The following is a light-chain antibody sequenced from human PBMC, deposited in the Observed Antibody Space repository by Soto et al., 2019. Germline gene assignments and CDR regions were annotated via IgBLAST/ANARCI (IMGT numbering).Light chain of an antibody. CDR1: QSFRGL. CDR2: DAY. Sequence: EVVLTQSPVTLSLSPGERATLSCRASQSFRGLLAWYQQKPGQAPRLLIYDAYNRATGIPPRFSGSGSGTDFTLLISSLEPEDSAVYYCQQRHMWPITFGQGTRLEIK. CDR3: QQRHMWPIT. J-gene: IGKJ5*01. V-gene: IGKV3-11*01.